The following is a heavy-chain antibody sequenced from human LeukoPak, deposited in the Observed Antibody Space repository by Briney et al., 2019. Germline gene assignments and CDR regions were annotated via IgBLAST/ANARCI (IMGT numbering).Heavy chain of an antibody. D-gene: IGHD2-2*01. CDR1: GFTFSTCT. CDR3: ARGYQRPDY. V-gene: IGHV3-21*01. J-gene: IGHJ4*02. Sequence: GSRRLSCAASGFTFSTCTMNWVRQAPGKGLEWVSSISSSSNNINYADSVKGRFTISRDNAMNSVHLQMNSLRVEDTAVYYCARGYQRPDYWGQGTLITVSS. CDR2: ISSSSNNI.